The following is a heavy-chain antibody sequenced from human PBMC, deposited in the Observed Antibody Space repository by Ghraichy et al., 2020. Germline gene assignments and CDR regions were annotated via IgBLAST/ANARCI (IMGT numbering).Heavy chain of an antibody. D-gene: IGHD6-6*01. Sequence: ASVKVSCKASGYTFTGYYMHWVRQAPGQGLEWMGWINPNSGGTNYAQKFQGWVTMTRDTSISTAYMELSRLRSDDTAVYYCASNILEYSSSSSAFDIWGQGTMVTVSS. CDR2: INPNSGGT. CDR1: GYTFTGYY. V-gene: IGHV1-2*04. CDR3: ASNILEYSSSSSAFDI. J-gene: IGHJ3*02.